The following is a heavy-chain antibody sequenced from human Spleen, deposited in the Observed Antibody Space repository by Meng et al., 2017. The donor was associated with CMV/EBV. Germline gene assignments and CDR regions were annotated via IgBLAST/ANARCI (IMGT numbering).Heavy chain of an antibody. V-gene: IGHV3-48*03. CDR3: ARGAVVTNYYYYYPMDV. D-gene: IGHD4-23*01. CDR1: GFTFSSYE. CDR2: ISSSGSTI. Sequence: SCAASGFTFSSYEMNWVRQAPGKGLEWVSYISSSGSTIYYADSVKGRFTISRDNAKNSLYLQMNSLRAEDTAVYYCARGAVVTNYYYYYPMDVWGQGTTVTVSS. J-gene: IGHJ6*02.